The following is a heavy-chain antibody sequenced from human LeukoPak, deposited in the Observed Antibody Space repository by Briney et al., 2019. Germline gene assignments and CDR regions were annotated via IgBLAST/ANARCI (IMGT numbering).Heavy chain of an antibody. CDR1: GYSISSGYY. Sequence: PSETLSLTCTVSGYSISSGYYWGWIRQPPGKGLEWIGSIYHSGSTYYNPSLKGRVTISVDTSKNQFSLKLSSVTAADTAVYYCARADSGSYFYYFDYWGQGTLVTVSS. J-gene: IGHJ4*02. V-gene: IGHV4-38-2*02. CDR2: IYHSGST. D-gene: IGHD1-26*01. CDR3: ARADSGSYFYYFDY.